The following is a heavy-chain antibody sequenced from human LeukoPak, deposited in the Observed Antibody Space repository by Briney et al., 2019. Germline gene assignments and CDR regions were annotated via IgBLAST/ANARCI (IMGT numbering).Heavy chain of an antibody. CDR1: GFTFSNYW. V-gene: IGHV3-7*03. CDR2: IKQDGSEK. Sequence: GGSLRLSCAASGFTFSNYWMNWVRQAPGKGLEWVANIKQDGSEKYYVDSVKGRFTISRDIAKNSLYLQMNSLRTEDTALYYCAKDGGHTSVLYYFECWGQGTLVTVSS. D-gene: IGHD6-19*01. CDR3: AKDGGHTSVLYYFEC. J-gene: IGHJ4*02.